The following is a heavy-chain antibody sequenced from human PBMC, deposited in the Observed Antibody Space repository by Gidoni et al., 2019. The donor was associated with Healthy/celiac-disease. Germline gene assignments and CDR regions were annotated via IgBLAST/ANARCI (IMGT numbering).Heavy chain of an antibody. CDR3: AREHYYDSSPRSYYYGMDV. J-gene: IGHJ6*02. D-gene: IGHD3-22*01. V-gene: IGHV3-30*04. CDR2: ISYDGSNK. Sequence: QVQLVESGGGVVQPGRSLRLSCAASGFTFSSYAMPGVRQAPGKGLEWVAVISYDGSNKYYADSVKGRFTISRDNSKNTLYLQMNSLRAEDTAVYYCAREHYYDSSPRSYYYGMDVWGQGTTVTVSS. CDR1: GFTFSSYA.